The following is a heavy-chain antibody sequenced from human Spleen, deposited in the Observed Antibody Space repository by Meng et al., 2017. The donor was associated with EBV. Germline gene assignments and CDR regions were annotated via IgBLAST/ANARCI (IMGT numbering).Heavy chain of an antibody. CDR1: GYTFTSYG. CDR2: ISPYNGNT. J-gene: IGHJ5*02. CDR3: ARTSSSGWYGGWFDP. V-gene: IGHV1-18*01. D-gene: IGHD6-19*01. Sequence: QVQLVQSGAEVKKPXXSVKVSCKASGYTFTSYGISWVRQAPGQGLEWMGWISPYNGNTNYAQRLQGRVTMTTDTSTSTAYMELRSLRSDDTAVYYCARTSSSGWYGGWFDPWGQGTMGTVSS.